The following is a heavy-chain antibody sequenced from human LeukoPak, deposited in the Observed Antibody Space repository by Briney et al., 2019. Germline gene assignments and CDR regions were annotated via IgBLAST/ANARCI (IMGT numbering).Heavy chain of an antibody. CDR2: ISDSGRRT. CDR3: AISLRGGYNSGRGDY. CDR1: GFTFRSFA. V-gene: IGHV3-23*01. J-gene: IGHJ4*02. D-gene: IGHD5-18*01. Sequence: GGSLRLSCAASGFTFRSFAMTWVRQAPGKGLEWVSTISDSGRRTYYADSVKGRFTVSRDNSKNTLYLQMDSLRAEDTAVFYCAISLRGGYNSGRGDYWGPGTLVTVSS.